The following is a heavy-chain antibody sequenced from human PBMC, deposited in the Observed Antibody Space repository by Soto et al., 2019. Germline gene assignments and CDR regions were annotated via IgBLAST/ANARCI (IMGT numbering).Heavy chain of an antibody. CDR1: GGTIGDYS. CDR2: IFYTGET. CDR3: GRGSNSNFEGPIV. Sequence: QVELQESGPGLVKPSETLSLICSVSGGTIGDYSWNWIRQPPGTGLDWIGYIFYTGETKNNPSHSRWSRVTISTSKDEVSLKLAFVTAADTAVYYCGRGSNSNFEGPIVWGQGTLVTVSS. V-gene: IGHV4-59*13. D-gene: IGHD4-4*01. J-gene: IGHJ4*02.